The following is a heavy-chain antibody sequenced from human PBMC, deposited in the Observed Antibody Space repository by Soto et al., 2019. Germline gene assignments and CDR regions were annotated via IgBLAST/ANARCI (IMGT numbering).Heavy chain of an antibody. Sequence: QVQLVESGGGVVQPGRSLRLSCAASGFTFSSYAMHWVRQAPGKGLEWVAVISYDGSNKYYADSVKGRFTISRDNSKNTLYLQMNSLRAEDTAVYYCARDTDYDFWSGYWAAWDYYYYYGMDVWGQGTTVTVSS. J-gene: IGHJ6*02. CDR2: ISYDGSNK. D-gene: IGHD3-3*01. CDR1: GFTFSSYA. CDR3: ARDTDYDFWSGYWAAWDYYYYYGMDV. V-gene: IGHV3-30-3*01.